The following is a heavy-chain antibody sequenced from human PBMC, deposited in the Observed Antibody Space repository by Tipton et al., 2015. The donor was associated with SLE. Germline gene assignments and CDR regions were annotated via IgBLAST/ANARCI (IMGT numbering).Heavy chain of an antibody. J-gene: IGHJ2*01. CDR1: GASISSLH. CDR3: AREFLNPVTTVHYYFDL. D-gene: IGHD4-11*01. Sequence: TLSLTCTVSGASISSLHWSWIRQSPGKGLEWIGRIYTNENTNYNPSLKSRVTMSVDTSKNHFSLKLISVTAADTAVYYCAREFLNPVTTVHYYFDLWGRGTLVTVSS. CDR2: IYTNENT. V-gene: IGHV4-4*07.